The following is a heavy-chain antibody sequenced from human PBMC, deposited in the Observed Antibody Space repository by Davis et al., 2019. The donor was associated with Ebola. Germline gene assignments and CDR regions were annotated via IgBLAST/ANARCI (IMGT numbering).Heavy chain of an antibody. CDR1: GYTFTSYG. J-gene: IGHJ5*02. CDR2: ISAYNGNT. CDR3: ARRWDFWSGYENWFDP. D-gene: IGHD3-3*01. V-gene: IGHV1-18*01. Sequence: ASVKVSCKASGYTFTSYGISWVRQAPGQGLEWMGWISAYNGNTNYAQKLQGRVTMTTDTSTSTAYMELRSLRSDDTAVYYCARRWDFWSGYENWFDPWGQGTLVTVSS.